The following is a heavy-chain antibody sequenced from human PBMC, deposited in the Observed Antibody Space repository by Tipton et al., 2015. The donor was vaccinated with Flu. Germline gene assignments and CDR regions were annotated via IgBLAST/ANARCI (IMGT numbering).Heavy chain of an antibody. Sequence: QSGAEVKKPGESLRISCQGSGYSFTTYWVNWVRQVPGKGLEWMGRIDPRDLYTDYSPSFEGHVTISIDKFNTTAYLQLSSLKASDTAMYYCARQRVDTLRRYYYMDVWGTGTTITVSS. CDR1: GYSFTTYW. CDR2: IDPRDLYT. J-gene: IGHJ6*03. CDR3: ARQRVDTLRRYYYMDV. D-gene: IGHD3-16*01. V-gene: IGHV5-10-1*01.